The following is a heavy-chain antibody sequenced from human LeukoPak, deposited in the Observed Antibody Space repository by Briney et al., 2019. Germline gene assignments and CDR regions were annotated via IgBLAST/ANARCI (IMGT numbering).Heavy chain of an antibody. D-gene: IGHD3-22*01. CDR2: ISSSGSTI. CDR3: ASREYYYDSSGYRGTFDY. J-gene: IGHJ4*02. V-gene: IGHV3-11*01. CDR1: GFTFSDYY. Sequence: GGSLRLSCAASGFTFSDYYMSWIPQAPGKGLEWVSYISSSGSTIYYADSVKGRFTISRDNAKNSLYLQMNSLRAEDTAVYYCASREYYYDSSGYRGTFDYWGQGTLVTVSS.